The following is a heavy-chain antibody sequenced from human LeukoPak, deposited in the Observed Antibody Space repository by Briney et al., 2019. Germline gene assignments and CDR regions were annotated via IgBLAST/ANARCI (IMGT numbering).Heavy chain of an antibody. CDR3: VRDRELTY. Sequence: PAETLSLICTVSDGSISIYYWNWLRQPPGKGLEWIGYIYNSGSSTIYNPSPQSRVTISVDMSKNQFSLRLSSVTAADTAVYFCVRDRELTYWGQGILVTVSS. V-gene: IGHV4-59*13. D-gene: IGHD3-10*01. CDR1: DGSISIYY. J-gene: IGHJ4*02. CDR2: IYNSGSST.